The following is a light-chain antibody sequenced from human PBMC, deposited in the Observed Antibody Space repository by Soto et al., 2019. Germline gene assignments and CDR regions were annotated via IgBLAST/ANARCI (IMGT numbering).Light chain of an antibody. V-gene: IGKV1-17*03. CDR2: AAS. CDR3: LQHSSYPRT. J-gene: IGKJ1*01. Sequence: DIQMTQSPSAMSASVGDRVTITCRASQGISNYLVWFQQKPGEVPKCLIYAASSLQSGVPSRFRVSGSGTEFTLTISSLQPEDFANYYCLQHSSYPRTFGQGTTVEI. CDR1: QGISNY.